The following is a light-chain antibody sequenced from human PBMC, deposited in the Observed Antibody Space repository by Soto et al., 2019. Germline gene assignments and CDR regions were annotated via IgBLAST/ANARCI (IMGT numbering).Light chain of an antibody. Sequence: QSPLTQPASLSGSPGQSITISCTGTSSDVGGYNYVSWYQQHPGKAPKLMIYDVSNRPSGVSNRFSGSKSGNTASLTISGLQAEDAAGYCCSSDTSSSRVFGAAIKVX. J-gene: IGLJ1*01. CDR3: SSDTSSSRV. CDR1: SSDVGGYNY. V-gene: IGLV2-14*01. CDR2: DVS.